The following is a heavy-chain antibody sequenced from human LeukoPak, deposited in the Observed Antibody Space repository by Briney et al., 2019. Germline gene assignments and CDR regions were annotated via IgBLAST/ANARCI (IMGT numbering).Heavy chain of an antibody. CDR1: GGSFSGYF. J-gene: IGHJ3*02. CDR3: ATQKVVLAFDI. Sequence: SETLSLTYAVYGGSFSGYFWSWIRQPPGKGLEWVGEINHSGSTNYNPSLKSRVTISVDTSKNQFSLKLSSVTAADTAVYYCATQKVVLAFDIWGQGTMVTVSS. D-gene: IGHD2-15*01. V-gene: IGHV4-34*01. CDR2: INHSGST.